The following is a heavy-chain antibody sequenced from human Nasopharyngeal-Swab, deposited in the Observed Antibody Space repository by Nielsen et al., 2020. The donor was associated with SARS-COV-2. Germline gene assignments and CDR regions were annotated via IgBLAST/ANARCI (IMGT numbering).Heavy chain of an antibody. V-gene: IGHV4-34*01. D-gene: IGHD2-2*01. Sequence: SQTLSLTCAVYGGSFSGYYWSWIRQPPGKGLAWIGEINHSGSTNYNPSLKSRVTISVDTSKNQFSLKLSSVTAADTAVYYCARGRSPAFDYWGQGTLVTVSS. CDR3: ARGRSPAFDY. J-gene: IGHJ4*02. CDR1: GGSFSGYY. CDR2: INHSGST.